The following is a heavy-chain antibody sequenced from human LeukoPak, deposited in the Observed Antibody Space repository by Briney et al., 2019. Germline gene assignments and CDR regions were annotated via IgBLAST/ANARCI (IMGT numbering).Heavy chain of an antibody. CDR3: AKDKLYDSSVEVAIDY. J-gene: IGHJ4*02. CDR2: ISWNSGSI. V-gene: IGHV3-9*01. Sequence: PGGSLRLSCAASGFTFTSYSMNWVRQAPGKGLEWVSGISWNSGSIGYADSVKGRFTISRDNAKNSLYLQMNSLRAEDTAFYYCAKDKLYDSSVEVAIDYWGQGTLVTVSS. D-gene: IGHD3-22*01. CDR1: GFTFTSYS.